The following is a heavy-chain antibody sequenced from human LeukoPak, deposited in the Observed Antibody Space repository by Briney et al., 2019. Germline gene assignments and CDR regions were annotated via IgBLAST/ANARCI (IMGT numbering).Heavy chain of an antibody. V-gene: IGHV4-34*01. CDR1: GGSISSYY. CDR2: IDHSGST. Sequence: SETLSLTCTVSGGSISSYYWSWIRQPPGKGLEWIGEIDHSGSTNYNPSLKSRVTISVDTSKNQFSLKLSSVTAADTAVYYCARGGGYIAVAWFDPWGQGTLVTVSS. CDR3: ARGGGYIAVAWFDP. J-gene: IGHJ5*02. D-gene: IGHD6-19*01.